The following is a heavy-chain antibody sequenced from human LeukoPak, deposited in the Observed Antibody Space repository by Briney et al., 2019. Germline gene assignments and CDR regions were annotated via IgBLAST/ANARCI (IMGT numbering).Heavy chain of an antibody. D-gene: IGHD3-9*01. J-gene: IGHJ3*02. CDR2: IYSGGST. V-gene: IGHV3-53*01. CDR3: AREDTYYDILTGYYPGAFDI. CDR1: GFTVSSNY. Sequence: RGSLRLSCAASGFTVSSNYMSWVRQAPGKGLEWVSVIYSGGSTYYADSVKGRFTISRDNSKNTLYLQMNSLRAEDTAVYYCAREDTYYDILTGYYPGAFDIWGQGTMVTVSS.